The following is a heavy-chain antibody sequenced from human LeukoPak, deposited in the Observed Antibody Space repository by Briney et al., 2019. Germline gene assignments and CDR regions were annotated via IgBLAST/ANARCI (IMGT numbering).Heavy chain of an antibody. D-gene: IGHD6-13*01. J-gene: IGHJ4*02. V-gene: IGHV3-11*06. CDR3: ARVGSTVAAGTPDY. Sequence: GGSLTLSCAASGYTFSDYYMSWIRQALGKGLEWVSYISGSGSHTTYADSVRGRCTISRDNAKNSLSLQVNSLRADDTAVYYCARVGSTVAAGTPDYWGQGTLVSASS. CDR2: ISGSGSHT. CDR1: GYTFSDYY.